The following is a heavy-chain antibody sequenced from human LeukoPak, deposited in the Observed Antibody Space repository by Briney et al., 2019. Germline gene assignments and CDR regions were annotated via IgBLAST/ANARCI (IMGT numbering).Heavy chain of an antibody. D-gene: IGHD3-22*01. J-gene: IGHJ4*02. V-gene: IGHV7-4-1*02. CDR3: ARDGHRMYYYGSSDYRFDY. CDR1: GYTFTSYA. CDR2: INTNTGNP. Sequence: ASVKVSCKASGYTFTSYAMNWVRQAPGQGLEWMGWINTNTGNPTYAQGFTGRFVFSLDTSVSTAYLQISSLKAEDTAVYYCARDGHRMYYYGSSDYRFDYWGQGTLVTVSS.